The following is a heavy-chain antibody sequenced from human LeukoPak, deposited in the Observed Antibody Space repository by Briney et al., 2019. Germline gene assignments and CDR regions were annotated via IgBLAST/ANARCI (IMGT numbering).Heavy chain of an antibody. CDR3: ATTYYYDSSGYYRKLYYFDY. CDR2: IIPILGIT. J-gene: IGHJ4*02. CDR1: GGTFSSYA. V-gene: IGHV1-69*04. D-gene: IGHD3-22*01. Sequence: SVKVSCKASGGTFSSYAISWGRQAPGQGLEWMGRIIPILGITIYAQKFQGRVTMTEDTSTDTAYMGLCSLRSEDTAVYYCATTYYYDSSGYYRKLYYFDYWGQGTLVTVSS.